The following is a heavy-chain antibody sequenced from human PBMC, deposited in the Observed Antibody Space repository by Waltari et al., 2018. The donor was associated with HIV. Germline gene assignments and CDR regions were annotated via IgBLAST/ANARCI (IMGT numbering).Heavy chain of an antibody. V-gene: IGHV5-51*01. CDR3: ARQIGYSYGASRFDY. CDR2: IVLVASDT. J-gene: IGHJ4*02. CDR1: GYSFTSYW. Sequence: EVQLVQSGAEVKKPGESLKISCKGSGYSFTSYWIGWVRQMPGKGLEWMGIIVLVASDTRYGPSFQGQVTISADKSISTAYLQWSSLKASDTAMYYCARQIGYSYGASRFDYWGQGTLVTVSS. D-gene: IGHD5-18*01.